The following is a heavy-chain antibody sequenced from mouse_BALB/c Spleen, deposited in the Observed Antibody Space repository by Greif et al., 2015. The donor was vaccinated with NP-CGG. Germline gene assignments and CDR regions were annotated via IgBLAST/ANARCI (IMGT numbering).Heavy chain of an antibody. D-gene: IGHD2-3*01. CDR1: GYTFTSYV. Sequence: VHVKQSGPELVKPGASVKMSCKASGYTFTSYVMHWVKQKPGQGLEWIGYINPYNDGTKYNEKFKGKATLTSDKSSSTAYMELSSLTSEDSAVYYCARKGYSFYAMDYWGQGTSVTVSS. CDR3: ARKGYSFYAMDY. V-gene: IGHV1-14*01. CDR2: INPYNDGT. J-gene: IGHJ4*01.